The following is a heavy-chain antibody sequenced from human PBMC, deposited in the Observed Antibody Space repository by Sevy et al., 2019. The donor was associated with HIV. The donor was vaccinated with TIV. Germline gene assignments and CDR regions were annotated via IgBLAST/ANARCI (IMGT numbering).Heavy chain of an antibody. J-gene: IGHJ5*02. D-gene: IGHD5-12*01. CDR1: GYTFTGYY. CDR3: ARDLGFRLRENWFDP. V-gene: IGHV1-2*02. Sequence: ASVKVSCKASGYTFTGYYMHWVRQAPGQGLEWMGWINPNSGVTNYAQKFQGRVTMTRDTSISTAYMELSRLRSDDTAVYYCARDLGFRLRENWFDPWGQGTLVTVSS. CDR2: INPNSGVT.